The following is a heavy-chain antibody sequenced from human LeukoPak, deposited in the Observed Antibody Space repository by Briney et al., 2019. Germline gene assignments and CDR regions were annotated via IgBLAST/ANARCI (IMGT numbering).Heavy chain of an antibody. D-gene: IGHD3-10*01. CDR2: INPNSGST. J-gene: IGHJ4*02. CDR1: GYTFTGHY. Sequence: ASVKVSCMASGYTFTGHYIHWVRQAPGQGLEWMGWINPNSGSTNYAQKFQGRVTMTRDTSISIAYMELTRLRSDDTAVFYCARDGYYYGSGSFVDYWGQGTLVTVSS. CDR3: ARDGYYYGSGSFVDY. V-gene: IGHV1-2*02.